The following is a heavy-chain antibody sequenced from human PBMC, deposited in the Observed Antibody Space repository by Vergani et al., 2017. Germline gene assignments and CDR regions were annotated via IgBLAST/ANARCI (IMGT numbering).Heavy chain of an antibody. D-gene: IGHD3-10*01. Sequence: QVQLVQSGAEVKKPGSSVKVSCKASGGTFSSYTISWVRQATGQGLEWMGRIIPILGIANYAQKFQGRVTITADKSTSTVYMELSSLRSEDTAVYYCARDQSITMVRGVVYGMDVWGQGTTVTVSS. CDR1: GGTFSSYT. CDR3: ARDQSITMVRGVVYGMDV. CDR2: IIPILGIA. J-gene: IGHJ6*02. V-gene: IGHV1-69*08.